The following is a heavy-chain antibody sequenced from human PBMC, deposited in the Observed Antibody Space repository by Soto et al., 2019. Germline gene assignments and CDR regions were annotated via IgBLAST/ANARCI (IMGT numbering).Heavy chain of an antibody. D-gene: IGHD2-21*02. CDR3: ARGPEAYCGGDCYLNYYYYGMDV. CDR1: GGTFSSYA. Sequence: QVPLVQSGAEVKKPGSSVKVSCKASGGTFSSYAISWVRQAPGQGLEWMGGIIPIFGTANYAQKFQGRVTITADESTSTSYMELSSLRSDDTAVYYCARGPEAYCGGDCYLNYYYYGMDVWGQGTTVTVSS. CDR2: IIPIFGTA. V-gene: IGHV1-69*01. J-gene: IGHJ6*02.